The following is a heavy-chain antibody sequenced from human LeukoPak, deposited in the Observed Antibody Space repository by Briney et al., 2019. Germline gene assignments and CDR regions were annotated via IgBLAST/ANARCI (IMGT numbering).Heavy chain of an antibody. Sequence: QPGGSLRLSCAASGFTFSSYAMSWVRQAPGKGLEWVSVIYSGGSTYYADSVKGRFTISRDNSKNTLYLQMNSLRAEDTAVYYCARGGSSRPFDYWGQGTLVTVSS. CDR2: IYSGGST. CDR1: GFTFSSYA. V-gene: IGHV3-53*01. J-gene: IGHJ4*02. CDR3: ARGGSSRPFDY. D-gene: IGHD6-13*01.